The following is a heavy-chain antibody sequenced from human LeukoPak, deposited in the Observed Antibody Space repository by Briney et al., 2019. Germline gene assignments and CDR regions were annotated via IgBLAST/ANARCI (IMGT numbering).Heavy chain of an antibody. V-gene: IGHV3-30*18. Sequence: GGSLRLSCAASGFTFSSYGMHWVRQAPGKGLEWVAVISYDGSNRYYADSVKGRFTISRDNSKNTLYLQMNSLRAEDKAVYYCAKGLTYSSSWPHDYWGQGTLVTVSS. D-gene: IGHD6-13*01. CDR2: ISYDGSNR. J-gene: IGHJ4*02. CDR1: GFTFSSYG. CDR3: AKGLTYSSSWPHDY.